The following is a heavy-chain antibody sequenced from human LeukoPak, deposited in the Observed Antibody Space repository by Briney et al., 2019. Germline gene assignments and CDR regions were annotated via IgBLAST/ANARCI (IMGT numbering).Heavy chain of an antibody. CDR3: ASDLTPEQQLVRANY. V-gene: IGHV1-69*13. D-gene: IGHD6-13*01. J-gene: IGHJ4*02. Sequence: ASVKVSCKASGGTFSSYAISWVRQAPGQGLEWMGGIIPIFGTANYAQKFQGRVTITADESTSTAYMELSSLRSEDTAVYYCASDLTPEQQLVRANYWGQGTLVTVSS. CDR1: GGTFSSYA. CDR2: IIPIFGTA.